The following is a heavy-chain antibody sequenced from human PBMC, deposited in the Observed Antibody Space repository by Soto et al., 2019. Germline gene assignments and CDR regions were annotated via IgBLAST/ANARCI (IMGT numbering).Heavy chain of an antibody. Sequence: EVQLVESGGGLIQPGGSLRLSCVASGLTVSHNYMAWVRQAPEMGLEWVSILYTEGTTYYADSVKGRFTISRDSSKNTLFLQMESLRAEDTAVYYCVRPRPSGENYGMDVWGQGTTVTFSS. D-gene: IGHD3-16*01. CDR3: VRPRPSGENYGMDV. J-gene: IGHJ6*02. CDR1: GLTVSHNY. V-gene: IGHV3-53*01. CDR2: LYTEGTT.